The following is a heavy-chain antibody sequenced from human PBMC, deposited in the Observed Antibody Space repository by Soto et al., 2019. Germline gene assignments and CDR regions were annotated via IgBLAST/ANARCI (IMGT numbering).Heavy chain of an antibody. CDR1: GGSVSDDNYY. Sequence: PSETLSLTCTVSGGSVSDDNYYWSWIRQPPGKRLEWIGYIYHTGSTNYNPSLKSRVTISMDTSKNQFSLKLTSVTAADTAVYYCARLGARYYYYGVDVWGQGTTVTVSS. CDR3: ARLGARYYYYGVDV. D-gene: IGHD3-16*02. V-gene: IGHV4-61*01. J-gene: IGHJ6*02. CDR2: IYHTGST.